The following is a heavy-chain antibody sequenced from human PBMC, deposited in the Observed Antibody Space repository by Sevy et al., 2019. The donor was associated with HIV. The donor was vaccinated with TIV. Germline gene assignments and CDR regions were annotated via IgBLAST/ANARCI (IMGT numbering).Heavy chain of an antibody. CDR2: IKQDGSEK. J-gene: IGHJ5*02. CDR1: GFTFSSYW. CDR3: ARDTYYYDSSGYYYHNWFDP. D-gene: IGHD3-22*01. V-gene: IGHV3-7*01. Sequence: GGSLRLSCAASGFTFSSYWMSWVRQAPGKGLEWVANIKQDGSEKYYVDPVKGRFTISRDNAKNSLYLKMNSLRAEDTAVYYCARDTYYYDSSGYYYHNWFDPWGQGTLVTVSS.